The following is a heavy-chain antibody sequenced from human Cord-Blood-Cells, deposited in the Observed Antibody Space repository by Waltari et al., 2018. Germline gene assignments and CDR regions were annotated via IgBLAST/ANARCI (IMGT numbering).Heavy chain of an antibody. CDR1: GFSLSTSGVG. CDR3: AHRGYWGRGPQTYYFDY. CDR2: IYWNDDK. D-gene: IGHD7-27*01. J-gene: IGHJ4*02. Sequence: QITLKESGPTLVKPTQTLTLTCTFSGFSLSTSGVGVGWIRPPPGKALEWLALIYWNDDKRYSPSLKSRLTITKDTSKNQVVLTMTNMDPVDTATYYCAHRGYWGRGPQTYYFDYWGQGTLVTVSS. V-gene: IGHV2-5*01.